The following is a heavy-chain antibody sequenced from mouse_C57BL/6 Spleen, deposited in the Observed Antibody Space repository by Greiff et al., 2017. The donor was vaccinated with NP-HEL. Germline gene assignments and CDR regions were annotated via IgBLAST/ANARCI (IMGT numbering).Heavy chain of an antibody. J-gene: IGHJ1*03. Sequence: QVQLQQSGPELVKPGASVKISCKASGYAFSSSWMNWVKQRPGKGLEWIGRIYPGDGDTNYNGKFKGKATLTADKSSSTAYMQLSSLTSEDSAVYFCAREGMVSYYGYWYFDVWGTGTTVTVSS. CDR2: IYPGDGDT. D-gene: IGHD1-1*01. CDR1: GYAFSSSW. CDR3: AREGMVSYYGYWYFDV. V-gene: IGHV1-82*01.